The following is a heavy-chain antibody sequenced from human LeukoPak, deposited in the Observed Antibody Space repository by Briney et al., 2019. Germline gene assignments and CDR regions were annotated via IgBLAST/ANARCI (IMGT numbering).Heavy chain of an antibody. J-gene: IGHJ2*01. V-gene: IGHV3-73*01. CDR1: GFTFSSYE. Sequence: GGSLRLSCAASGFTFSSYEMNWVRQASGKGLEWVGRIRSKANNYATVYGASVKGRFTISRDDSKNTAYLQMNSLKTEDTAVYYCIGEYFDLWGRGTLVTVSS. CDR3: IGEYFDL. CDR2: IRSKANNYAT.